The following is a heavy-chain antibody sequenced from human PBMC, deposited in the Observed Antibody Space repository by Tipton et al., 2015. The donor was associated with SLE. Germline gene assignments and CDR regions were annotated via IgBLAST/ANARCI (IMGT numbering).Heavy chain of an antibody. CDR3: ARQPLGTVAGLDY. D-gene: IGHD6-19*01. CDR1: GGSISSYY. V-gene: IGHV4-59*01. J-gene: IGHJ4*02. CDR2: IYYSGST. Sequence: TLSLTCTVSGGSISSYYWSWIRQPPGKGLEWIAYIYYSGSTNYNPSLKSRVTISVDTSKNQFSLKLSSVTAADTAVYYCARQPLGTVAGLDYWGQGTLVTVSS.